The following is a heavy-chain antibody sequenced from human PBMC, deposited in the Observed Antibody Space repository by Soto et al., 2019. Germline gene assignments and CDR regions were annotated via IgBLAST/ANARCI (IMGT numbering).Heavy chain of an antibody. CDR3: ARHGSY. Sequence: QLQLQESGPGLVKPSETLSLTCTVSGVSITNTSYYWGWIRQPPRKGLEWIGTIYFSGSTFYNPSLKSRLTISVDTSKNQFSLRLSSVTAADTAVYYCARHGSYWGQGTLVAVSS. V-gene: IGHV4-39*01. CDR1: GVSITNTSYY. J-gene: IGHJ4*02. CDR2: IYFSGST.